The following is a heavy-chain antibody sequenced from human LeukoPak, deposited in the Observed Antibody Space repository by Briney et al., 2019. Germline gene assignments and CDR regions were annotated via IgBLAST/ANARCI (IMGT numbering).Heavy chain of an antibody. V-gene: IGHV4-39*02. Sequence: SETLSLTCTVSGGSISSSSYYWGWIRQPPAKGLEWIGSVSYSGSTYYNPSLKGRVTSSVDTSKNHFSLRLTSVTAADTAVYYCARLANDGSGSYFLGYWGQGTLVTVS. CDR2: VSYSGST. J-gene: IGHJ4*02. CDR1: GGSISSSSYY. CDR3: ARLANDGSGSYFLGY. D-gene: IGHD3-10*01.